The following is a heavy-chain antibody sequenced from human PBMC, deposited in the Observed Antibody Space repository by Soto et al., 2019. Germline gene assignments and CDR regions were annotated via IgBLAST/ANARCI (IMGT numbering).Heavy chain of an antibody. CDR3: SFGGGLLSSGWYKYYFDY. CDR2: FPDVGSDP. CDR1: GFALNSLA. Sequence: GGSLRLSCEASGFALNSLAMTWVRQAPGKGLEWVSSFPDVGSDPSYADSVKGRFTISRDNSRKTLYLQMNSLRADDTAIYYCSFGGGLLSSGWYKYYFDYWGQGALVTVSS. V-gene: IGHV3-23*01. J-gene: IGHJ4*02. D-gene: IGHD6-19*01.